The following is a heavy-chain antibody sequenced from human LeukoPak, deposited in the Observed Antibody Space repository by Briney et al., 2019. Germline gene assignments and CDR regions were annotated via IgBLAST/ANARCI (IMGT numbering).Heavy chain of an antibody. CDR3: AKAFYGDYPFHY. J-gene: IGHJ4*02. CDR2: ISGSGGST. CDR1: GFTFSSDA. D-gene: IGHD4-17*01. V-gene: IGHV3-23*01. Sequence: PGGSLRLSCAASGFTFSSDAMSWVRQAPGKGLEWVSVISGSGGSTYYADSVKGRFTISRDNSKNTLYLQMNSPRAEHTAVYYCAKAFYGDYPFHYWGQGTLVTVSS.